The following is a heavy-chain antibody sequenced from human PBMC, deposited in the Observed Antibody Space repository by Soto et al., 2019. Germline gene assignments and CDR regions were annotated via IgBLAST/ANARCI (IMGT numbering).Heavy chain of an antibody. D-gene: IGHD6-19*01. V-gene: IGHV4-31*03. Sequence: SETLSLTCTVSGGSISSGGYYWSWIRQHPGKGLEWIGYIYDSGSTYYNPSLKSRVTISVDTSKNQFSLKLSSVTAADTAVYYCARTAVAGSDYWGQGTLVTVSS. J-gene: IGHJ4*02. CDR3: ARTAVAGSDY. CDR2: IYDSGST. CDR1: GGSISSGGYY.